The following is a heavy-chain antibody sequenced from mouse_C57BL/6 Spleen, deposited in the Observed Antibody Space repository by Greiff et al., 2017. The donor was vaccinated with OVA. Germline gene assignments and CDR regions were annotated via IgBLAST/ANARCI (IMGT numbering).Heavy chain of an antibody. D-gene: IGHD3-1*01. J-gene: IGHJ1*03. CDR2: INYDGSST. CDR3: AREGATGGYFDV. V-gene: IGHV5-16*01. Sequence: DVKLVESEGGLVQPGSSMKLSCTASGFTFSDYYMAWVRQVPEKGLEWVANINYDGSSTYYLDSLKSRFIISRDNAKNILYLQMSSLKSEDTATYYCAREGATGGYFDVWGTGTTVTVSS. CDR1: GFTFSDYY.